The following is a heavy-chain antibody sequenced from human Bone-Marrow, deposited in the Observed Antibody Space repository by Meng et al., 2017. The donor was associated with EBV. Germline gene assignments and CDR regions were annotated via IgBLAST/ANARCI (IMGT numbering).Heavy chain of an antibody. J-gene: IGHJ4*02. D-gene: IGHD2/OR15-2a*01. Sequence: QVQLQESGPGLVKPSETLSPTCVVSGVSVNSGTYHWSWIRQSPGKGLEWIGYIYDTGTTIYNPSLNSRVTILLETSKNQFSLRLHSVTTADTAVYYCAKSRSSTPGIVDDWGQGTLVTVSS. CDR2: IYDTGTT. CDR3: AKSRSSTPGIVDD. CDR1: GVSVNSGTYH. V-gene: IGHV4-61*01.